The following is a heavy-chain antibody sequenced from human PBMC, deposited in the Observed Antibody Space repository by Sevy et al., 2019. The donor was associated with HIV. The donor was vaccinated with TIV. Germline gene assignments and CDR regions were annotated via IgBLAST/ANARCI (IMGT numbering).Heavy chain of an antibody. CDR3: ARSMEQQLDAFDI. J-gene: IGHJ3*02. CDR1: GASIRDSSYY. V-gene: IGHV4-39*01. CDR2: IYSYGET. D-gene: IGHD6-13*01. Sequence: SETLSLTCTVSGASIRDSSYYWAWIRQPPGKGLEWIGNIYSYGETYYDSSLKSRVTISVDTSKNQFSLSLTSVTAADTAIYFCARSMEQQLDAFDIWGQGTMVTVSS.